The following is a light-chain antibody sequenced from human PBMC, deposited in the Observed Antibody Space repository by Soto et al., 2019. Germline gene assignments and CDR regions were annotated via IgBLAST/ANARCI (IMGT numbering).Light chain of an antibody. Sequence: IQMTQSPSSLSASVGDRGPITCRASQSISSYLNWYQQKPGKAPQLLIYAASSLQSGVPSRFSGSGSGTDFTLTINSLQHEDFATYYCQQSYSAPRTFGQGTKVDIK. V-gene: IGKV1-39*01. CDR1: QSISSY. CDR2: AAS. CDR3: QQSYSAPRT. J-gene: IGKJ1*01.